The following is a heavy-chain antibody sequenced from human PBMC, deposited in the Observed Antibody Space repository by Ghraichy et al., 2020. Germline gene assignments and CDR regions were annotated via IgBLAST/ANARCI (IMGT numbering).Heavy chain of an antibody. CDR1: GFTFNSYA. J-gene: IGHJ3*02. D-gene: IGHD6-19*01. CDR3: AKDSAAVAGKRGGFDI. Sequence: GGSLRLSCTASGFTFNSYAMNWVRQAPGKGLEWVSGIGMTGTSTYYADSVKGQFTISRDNSKNTVFLQMNSLRAEYTAVYYCAKDSAAVAGKRGGFDIWGQGTMVTVSS. CDR2: IGMTGTST. V-gene: IGHV3-23*01.